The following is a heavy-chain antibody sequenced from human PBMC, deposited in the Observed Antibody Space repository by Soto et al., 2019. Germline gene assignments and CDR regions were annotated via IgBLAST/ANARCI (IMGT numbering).Heavy chain of an antibody. CDR1: GFTFSSYG. Sequence: PGGSLRLSCAASGFTFSSYGMHWVRQAPGKGLEWVAVISYDGSNKYYADSVKGRFTISRDNSKNTLYLQMNSLRAEDTAVYYCAKSGGEPREYYFDYWGQGTLVTVSA. CDR3: AKSGGEPREYYFDY. V-gene: IGHV3-30*18. J-gene: IGHJ4*02. CDR2: ISYDGSNK. D-gene: IGHD3-16*01.